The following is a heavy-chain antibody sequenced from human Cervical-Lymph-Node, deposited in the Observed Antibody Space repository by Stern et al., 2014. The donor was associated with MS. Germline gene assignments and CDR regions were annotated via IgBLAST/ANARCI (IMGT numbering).Heavy chain of an antibody. Sequence: MQLVESRGGVVQPGRSLRLSCAASGFTFSNYGMHWVRQAPGKGLGWLAVIWYDGNKKYYADSVKGRFTISRDNSKNTLFLQMSSLTAEDTALYYCARGNWNYEGMGYWGQGTLVTVSS. V-gene: IGHV3-33*01. CDR2: IWYDGNKK. CDR1: GFTFSNYG. CDR3: ARGNWNYEGMGY. D-gene: IGHD1-7*01. J-gene: IGHJ4*02.